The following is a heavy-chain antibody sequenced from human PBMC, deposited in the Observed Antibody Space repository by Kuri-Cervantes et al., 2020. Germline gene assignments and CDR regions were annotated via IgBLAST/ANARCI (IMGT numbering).Heavy chain of an antibody. CDR1: GGSFSGYY. J-gene: IGHJ6*03. Sequence: ESLKISCAVYGGSFSGYYWSWIRQPPGKGLEWIGEINHSGSTNYNPSLKSRVTISVDKSKNQFSLKLSSVTAADTAVYYCARSFDYMDVWGKGTTVTVSS. CDR3: ARSFDYMDV. CDR2: INHSGST. V-gene: IGHV4-34*01.